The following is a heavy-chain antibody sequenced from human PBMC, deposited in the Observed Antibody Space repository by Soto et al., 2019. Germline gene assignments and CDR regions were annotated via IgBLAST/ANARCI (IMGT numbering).Heavy chain of an antibody. V-gene: IGHV3-23*01. D-gene: IGHD2-15*01. CDR2: ISGSGGST. Sequence: GGSLRLSCAASGFTFSSYAMSWVRQAPGKGLEWVSAISGSGGSTYYADSVKGRFTISRDNSKNTLYLQMNRLRAEDTAVYYCAKGDIVVVVAAPAGGMDVWGQGTTVTVSS. CDR3: AKGDIVVVVAAPAGGMDV. CDR1: GFTFSSYA. J-gene: IGHJ6*02.